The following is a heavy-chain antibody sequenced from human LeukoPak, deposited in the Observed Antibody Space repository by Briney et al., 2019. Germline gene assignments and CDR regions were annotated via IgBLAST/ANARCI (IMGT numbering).Heavy chain of an antibody. CDR2: INPNSGGT. V-gene: IGHV1-2*04. Sequence: ASVKVSCKASGYTFTGYYTHWVRQAPGQGLEWMGWINPNSGGTNYAQKFQGWVTMTRDTSISTAYMELSRLRSDDTAVYYCAKTVVPATPFYGMDVWGQGTTVTVSS. D-gene: IGHD2-2*01. J-gene: IGHJ6*02. CDR3: AKTVVPATPFYGMDV. CDR1: GYTFTGYY.